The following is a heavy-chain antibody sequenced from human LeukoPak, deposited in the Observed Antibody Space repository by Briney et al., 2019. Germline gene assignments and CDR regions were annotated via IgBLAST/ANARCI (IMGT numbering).Heavy chain of an antibody. Sequence: GGSLRLSCAASGFTFSSYGMHWVRQAPGKGLEWVAFIRYDGSNKYYADSVKGRFTISRDNSKNTLYLQLNSLRAEDTAVYYCAKVGSGYPTDAFDIWGQGTMVTVSS. CDR1: GFTFSSYG. D-gene: IGHD3-22*01. CDR2: IRYDGSNK. J-gene: IGHJ3*02. V-gene: IGHV3-30*02. CDR3: AKVGSGYPTDAFDI.